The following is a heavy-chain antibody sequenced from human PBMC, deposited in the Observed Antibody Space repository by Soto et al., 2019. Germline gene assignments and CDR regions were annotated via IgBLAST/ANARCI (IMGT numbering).Heavy chain of an antibody. CDR3: AKGLDYYDSSGYYYYFDY. Sequence: QVQLVESGGGVVQPGRSLRLSCAASGFTFSSYAMHWVRQAPGKGLEWVAVISYDGSNKYYADSVKGRFTISRDNSKNTLYLQMNSLRAEDTAVYYCAKGLDYYDSSGYYYYFDYWGQGTLVTVSS. D-gene: IGHD3-22*01. J-gene: IGHJ4*02. V-gene: IGHV3-30-3*01. CDR2: ISYDGSNK. CDR1: GFTFSSYA.